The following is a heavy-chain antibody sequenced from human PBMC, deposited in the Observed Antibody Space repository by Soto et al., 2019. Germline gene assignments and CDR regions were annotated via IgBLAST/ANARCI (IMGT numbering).Heavy chain of an antibody. CDR3: VRESYPSKEVDI. CDR2: IRSRSIDM. D-gene: IGHD2-2*01. J-gene: IGHJ3*02. Sequence: EVQLVESGGGLVKPGESLRLSCAASGFTFSNYNINWVRQAPGKGLEWVSAIRSRSIDMYYADSVKGRFTISRDDAKNSLSLRMNGLSAEYTAVYFCVRESYPSKEVDIGGHWTMVTVSS. CDR1: GFTFSNYN. V-gene: IGHV3-21*01.